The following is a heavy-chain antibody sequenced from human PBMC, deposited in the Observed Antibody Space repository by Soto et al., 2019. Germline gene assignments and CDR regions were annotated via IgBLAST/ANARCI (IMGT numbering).Heavy chain of an antibody. CDR3: AREGIYSSFDP. D-gene: IGHD5-12*01. CDR2: VYHSGST. V-gene: IGHV4-4*02. J-gene: IGHJ5*02. CDR1: GVSVTRSNW. Sequence: QVQLQESGPGLVKPSGTLALTCAVSGVSVTRSNWWSWVRQSPGKGLEWIGEVYHSGSTRYNPSLNGRFTLSVDISRNQFSLRLTSVTAADKAVYYCAREGIYSSFDPWGQGILVTVSS.